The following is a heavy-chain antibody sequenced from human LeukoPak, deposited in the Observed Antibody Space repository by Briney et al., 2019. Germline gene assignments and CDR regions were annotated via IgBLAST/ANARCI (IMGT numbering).Heavy chain of an antibody. CDR3: ATSTGDYRAGHYYYMGV. CDR1: GYTFTGYY. CDR2: INPNTAGT. Sequence: ASVKVSCKASGYTFTGYYFHWVRQAPGQGLEWMGWINPNTAGTNYAQKFLGGVTLTWDTSISTAYMELNRLTSDDTAVYYCATSTGDYRAGHYYYMGVWGKGTSVTVSS. V-gene: IGHV1-2*02. J-gene: IGHJ6*03. D-gene: IGHD4-11*01.